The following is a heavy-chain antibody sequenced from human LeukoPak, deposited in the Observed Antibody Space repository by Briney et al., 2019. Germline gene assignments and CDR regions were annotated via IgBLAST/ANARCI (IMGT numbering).Heavy chain of an antibody. J-gene: IGHJ4*02. CDR1: GGSTSSYY. CDR2: IYTSGST. D-gene: IGHD4-17*01. CDR3: ARETKYGDFNY. Sequence: SETLSLSSTVSGGSTSSYYWSWIRQPAGKGLGWIGRIYTSGSTNYNPSLKSRVTMSVDTSKNQFSLKLSSVTAADTAVYYCARETKYGDFNYWGQGTLVTVSS. V-gene: IGHV4-4*07.